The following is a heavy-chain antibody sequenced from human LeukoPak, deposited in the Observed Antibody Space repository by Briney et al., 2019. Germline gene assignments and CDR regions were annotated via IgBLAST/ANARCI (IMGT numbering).Heavy chain of an antibody. CDR2: INHSGST. CDR3: ARALGIVGADYYFDY. D-gene: IGHD1-26*01. CDR1: GGSFSGYY. Sequence: SETLSLTCAVNGGSFSGYYWSWIRQPPGKGLEWIGEINHSGSTNYNPSLKSRVTISVDTSKNQFSLKLSSVTAADTAVYYCARALGIVGADYYFDYWGQGTLVTVSS. V-gene: IGHV4-34*01. J-gene: IGHJ4*02.